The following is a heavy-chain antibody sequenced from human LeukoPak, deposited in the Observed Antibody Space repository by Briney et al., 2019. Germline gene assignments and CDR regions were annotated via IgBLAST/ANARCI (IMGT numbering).Heavy chain of an antibody. CDR3: AGGGSGYSYDTYYYYMDV. CDR2: ISSSSSYI. J-gene: IGHJ6*03. V-gene: IGHV3-21*01. CDR1: GFTFSSYA. D-gene: IGHD5-18*01. Sequence: GGSLRLSCAASGFTFSSYAMSWVRQAPGKGLEWVSSISSSSSYIYYADSVKGRFTISRDNAKNSLYLQMNSLRAEDTAVYYCAGGGSGYSYDTYYYYMDVRGKGTTVTVSS.